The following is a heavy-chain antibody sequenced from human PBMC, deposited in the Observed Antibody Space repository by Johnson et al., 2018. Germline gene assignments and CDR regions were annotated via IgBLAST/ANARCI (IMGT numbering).Heavy chain of an antibody. Sequence: VQLVESGGGMVKPGGSLRLSCAASGFTFSDYYMSWIRQAPGKGLEWVSYISSSGSTIYYADSVKGRFTLPRDNAKNSLYLQMNSLRAEDTAVYYCARSREHYSNYAYYYYGMDVWGQGTTVTVSS. CDR2: ISSSGSTI. D-gene: IGHD4-11*01. CDR1: GFTFSDYY. J-gene: IGHJ6*02. V-gene: IGHV3-11*04. CDR3: ARSREHYSNYAYYYYGMDV.